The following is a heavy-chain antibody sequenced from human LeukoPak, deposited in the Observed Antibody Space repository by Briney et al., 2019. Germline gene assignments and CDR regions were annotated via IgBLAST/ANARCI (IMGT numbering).Heavy chain of an antibody. CDR1: GGSISSYY. CDR2: IYYSGST. CDR3: ARGHSSGWFNY. Sequence: PSETLSLTCTVSGGSISSYYWSWIRQPPGKGLEWIGYIYYSGSTNYNPSLKSRVTISVDKSKNQFSLKLSSVTAADTAVYYCARGHSSGWFNYWGQGTLVTVSS. V-gene: IGHV4-59*12. J-gene: IGHJ4*02. D-gene: IGHD6-19*01.